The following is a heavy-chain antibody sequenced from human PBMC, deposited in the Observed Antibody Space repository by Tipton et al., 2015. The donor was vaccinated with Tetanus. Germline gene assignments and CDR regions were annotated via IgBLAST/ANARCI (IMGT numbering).Heavy chain of an antibody. J-gene: IGHJ4*02. D-gene: IGHD3-10*01. Sequence: TLSLTCSVSGVSIRGGDYYWSWIRQSPGKGLEWIGEINHSRTINYNPSLRSRVTMSLDTSEKQFSLKLSSVTAADTASYYCARGDYDGSGFDHWGQGALGTVSS. CDR1: GVSIRGGDYY. CDR3: ARGDYDGSGFDH. V-gene: IGHV4-34*01. CDR2: INHSRTI.